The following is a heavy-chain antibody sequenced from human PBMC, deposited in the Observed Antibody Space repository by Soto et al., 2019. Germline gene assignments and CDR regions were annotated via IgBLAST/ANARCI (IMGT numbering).Heavy chain of an antibody. CDR3: AKALRFTFTTGYYMDV. CDR2: ISGSGST. D-gene: IGHD3-16*01. Sequence: EVQLLESGGGLVQPGGALRLACAAAGFTVSIYAMSWVRQAPGKGLEWVSVISGSGSTYSADSVKGRFTISRDSSKNTVYLQMNSLRAEDTAVYYCAKALRFTFTTGYYMDVSGRGTTVTVSS. CDR1: GFTVSIYA. J-gene: IGHJ6*03. V-gene: IGHV3-23*01.